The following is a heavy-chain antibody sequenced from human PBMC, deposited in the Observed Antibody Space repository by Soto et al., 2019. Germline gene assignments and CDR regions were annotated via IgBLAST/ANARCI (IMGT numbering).Heavy chain of an antibody. CDR3: ARDHHYYGSGSYYHHGMDV. Sequence: GGSLRLSCAASGFTFSSYGMHWVRQAPGKGLEWVAVIWYDGSNKYYADSVKGRFTISRDNSKNTLYLQMNSLRAEDTAVYYCARDHHYYGSGSYYHHGMDVWGQGTTVTVSS. V-gene: IGHV3-33*01. J-gene: IGHJ6*02. CDR2: IWYDGSNK. D-gene: IGHD3-10*01. CDR1: GFTFSSYG.